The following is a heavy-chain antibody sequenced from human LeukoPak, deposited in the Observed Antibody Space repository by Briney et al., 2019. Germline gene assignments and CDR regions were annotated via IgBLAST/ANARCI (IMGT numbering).Heavy chain of an antibody. Sequence: GGSLRLSCAASGFTFSSYSMNWVRQAPGKGLEWVANIKQDGSEKYYVDSVKGRFTISRDNAENSLYLQMNSLRAEDTAVYYCARELYSSGKSLDSWGQGRLVTVSS. CDR2: IKQDGSEK. D-gene: IGHD3-10*01. CDR3: ARELYSSGKSLDS. V-gene: IGHV3-7*01. J-gene: IGHJ5*01. CDR1: GFTFSSYS.